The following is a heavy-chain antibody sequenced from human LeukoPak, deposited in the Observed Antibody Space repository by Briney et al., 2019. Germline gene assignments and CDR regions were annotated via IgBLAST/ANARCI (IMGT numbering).Heavy chain of an antibody. CDR1: GFTFDDYA. CDR3: AKDIGSVLVAGRLSTDY. Sequence: GRSLRLSCAASGFTFDDYAMHWVRQAPGKGLEWVSGISWNSGSIGYADSVKGRFTISRDNAKNSLYLQMNSLRAEDMALYYCAKDIGSVLVAGRLSTDYWGQGTLVTVSS. D-gene: IGHD6-19*01. J-gene: IGHJ4*02. CDR2: ISWNSGSI. V-gene: IGHV3-9*03.